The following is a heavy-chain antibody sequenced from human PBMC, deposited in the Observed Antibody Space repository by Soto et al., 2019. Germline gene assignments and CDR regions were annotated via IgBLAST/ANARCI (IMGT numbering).Heavy chain of an antibody. V-gene: IGHV4-34*01. D-gene: IGHD5-18*01. J-gene: IGHJ4*02. CDR2: INHSGST. Sequence: PSETLSLTCAVYGGSFSAYYWSWIRQPPGKGLEWIGEINHSGSTNYNPSLKSRITISVDTSKNQFSLKLSSVTAADTAVYYCGGGEYSYGYKPPWNYWGQGTLVTVSS. CDR1: GGSFSAYY. CDR3: GGGEYSYGYKPPWNY.